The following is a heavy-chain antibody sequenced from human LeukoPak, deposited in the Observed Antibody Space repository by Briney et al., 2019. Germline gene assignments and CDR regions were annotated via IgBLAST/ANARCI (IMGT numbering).Heavy chain of an antibody. J-gene: IGHJ6*03. V-gene: IGHV3-21*01. CDR2: ISSSSSYI. CDR3: ARVPTGSPRTSYMDV. Sequence: PGGSLRLSCAASGFTFSSYSMNWVRQAPGKGLEWVSSISSSSSYIYYADSVKGRFTISRDNAKNSLYLQMNSLRAEDTAVYYCARVPTGSPRTSYMDVWGKGTTVTVSS. CDR1: GFTFSSYS. D-gene: IGHD4-17*01.